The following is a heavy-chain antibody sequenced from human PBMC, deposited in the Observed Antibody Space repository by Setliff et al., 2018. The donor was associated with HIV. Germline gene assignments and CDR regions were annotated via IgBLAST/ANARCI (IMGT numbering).Heavy chain of an antibody. J-gene: IGHJ4*02. CDR1: GDSITRSRYW. V-gene: IGHV4-39*07. D-gene: IGHD3-10*01. Sequence: PSETLSLTCNVSGDSITRSRYWWGWIRQSPGKGLQWLADISHRGDLAYRESLKRRLTISRDTSKNQFSLKLTSVTAADTAVYFCARDAFHSGSYYNDYWGRGIRVTVSS. CDR3: ARDAFHSGSYYNDY. CDR2: ISHRGDL.